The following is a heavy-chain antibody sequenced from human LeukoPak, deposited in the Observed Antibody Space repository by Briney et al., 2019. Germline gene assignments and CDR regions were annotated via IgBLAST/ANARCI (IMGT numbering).Heavy chain of an antibody. CDR2: IRSKAYGGTT. D-gene: IGHD2-2*01. Sequence: GGSLRLSCTASGFTFGDYAMSWFRQAPGKGLEWVGFIRSKAYGGTTEYAASVKGRFTISRDDSKSIAYLQMNSLKTEDTAVYYCTTDIFGIVVVPAAMHDYWGQGTLVTVSS. CDR3: TTDIFGIVVVPAAMHDY. J-gene: IGHJ4*02. CDR1: GFTFGDYA. V-gene: IGHV3-49*03.